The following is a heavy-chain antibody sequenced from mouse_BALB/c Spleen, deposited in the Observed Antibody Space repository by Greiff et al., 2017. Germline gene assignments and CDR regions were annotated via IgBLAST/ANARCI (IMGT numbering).Heavy chain of an antibody. J-gene: IGHJ2*01. D-gene: IGHD1-1*01. CDR1: GYSITSDYA. Sequence: EVMLVESGPGLVKPSQSLSLTCTVTGYSITSDYAWNWIRQFPGNQLEWMGYISYSGSTSYNPSLKSRISITRDTSKNQFFLQLNSVTTEDTATYYCARVYGSSYLDYWGQGTTLTVSS. CDR3: ARVYGSSYLDY. V-gene: IGHV3-2*02. CDR2: ISYSGST.